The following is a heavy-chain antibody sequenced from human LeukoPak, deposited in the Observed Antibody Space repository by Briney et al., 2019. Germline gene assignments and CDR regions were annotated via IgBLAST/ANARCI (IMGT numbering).Heavy chain of an antibody. J-gene: IGHJ4*02. CDR2: IIPIFGTA. V-gene: IGHV1-69*05. CDR3: ARDSLGFGGDFRFDY. CDR1: GGTFSSYA. D-gene: IGHD4-17*01. Sequence: SVKVSCKASGGTFSSYAISWVRQAPGQGLEWMGGIIPIFGTANYAQKYQGRVTITTDESTSTAYMELSSLRSEDTAVYYCARDSLGFGGDFRFDYWGQGTLVTVSS.